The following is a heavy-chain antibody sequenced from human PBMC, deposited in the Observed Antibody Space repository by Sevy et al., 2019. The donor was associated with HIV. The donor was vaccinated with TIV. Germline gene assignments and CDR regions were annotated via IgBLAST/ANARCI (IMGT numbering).Heavy chain of an antibody. D-gene: IGHD1-1*01. CDR2: IYPGDSDT. J-gene: IGHJ6*02. CDR3: ARGARGTLLSYYYYTMDV. Sequence: GESLKISCKGSGYSFSDYWVGWVRQMPGKGLEWMGIIYPGDSDTTYSPAFQDQVTISADKSISTAYLQWSSLKASDTAIYYCARGARGTLLSYYYYTMDVWGQWTTVTVSS. V-gene: IGHV5-51*01. CDR1: GYSFSDYW.